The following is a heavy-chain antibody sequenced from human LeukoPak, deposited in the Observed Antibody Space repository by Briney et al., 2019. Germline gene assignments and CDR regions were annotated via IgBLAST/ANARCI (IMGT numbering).Heavy chain of an antibody. V-gene: IGHV3-30*02. CDR3: AKSRNTYYDFWSGYYFSG. D-gene: IGHD3-3*01. CDR1: GFTFSSYG. Sequence: PGGSLRLSCAASGFTFSSYGMHWVRQAPGKGLEWVAFIRYDGSNKYYADSVRGRFTISRDNSKNTLYLQMNSLRAEDTAVYYCAKSRNTYYDFWSGYYFSGWGQGTLVTVSS. J-gene: IGHJ4*02. CDR2: IRYDGSNK.